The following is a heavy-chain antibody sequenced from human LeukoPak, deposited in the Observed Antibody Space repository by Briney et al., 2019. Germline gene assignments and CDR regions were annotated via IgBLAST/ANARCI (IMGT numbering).Heavy chain of an antibody. J-gene: IGHJ4*02. CDR3: ARDSSGSYFDY. D-gene: IGHD1-26*01. CDR1: GFTFSNYW. Sequence: GGSLRLSCAASGFTFSNYWMHWVRQAPGKGLVWVSRINSDGINTSYADSVKGRFTISRDNAKNTLNLQMNSLRAEDTAVYYCARDSSGSYFDYWGQGTLVTVSS. V-gene: IGHV3-74*01. CDR2: INSDGINT.